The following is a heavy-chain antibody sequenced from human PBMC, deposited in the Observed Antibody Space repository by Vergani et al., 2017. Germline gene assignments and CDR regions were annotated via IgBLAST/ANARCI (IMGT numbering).Heavy chain of an antibody. CDR2: IYTSGST. V-gene: IGHV4-61*02. Sequence: QVQLQESGPGLVKPSQTLSLTCTVSGGSISSGSYYWSWIRQPHGKGLEWIGRIYTSGSTNYNPSLKSRGTISVEPSKDQFSLKLSSVTAADTAVYYCARERTRWSGGLDYWGQGTLVTVSS. J-gene: IGHJ4*02. CDR3: ARERTRWSGGLDY. D-gene: IGHD3-3*01. CDR1: GGSISSGSYY.